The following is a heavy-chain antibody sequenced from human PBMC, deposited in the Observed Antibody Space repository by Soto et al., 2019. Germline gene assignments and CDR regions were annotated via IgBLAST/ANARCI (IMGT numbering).Heavy chain of an antibody. Sequence: ASVKVSCKASGGTFSSYAISWVRQAPGQGLEWMGGIIPIFGTANYAQKFQGRVTITADESTSTAYMELSSLRSEDTAVYYCAREGRYYDSSGYYYEAFDIWGQGTMVTVSS. D-gene: IGHD3-22*01. V-gene: IGHV1-69*13. CDR2: IIPIFGTA. J-gene: IGHJ3*02. CDR1: GGTFSSYA. CDR3: AREGRYYDSSGYYYEAFDI.